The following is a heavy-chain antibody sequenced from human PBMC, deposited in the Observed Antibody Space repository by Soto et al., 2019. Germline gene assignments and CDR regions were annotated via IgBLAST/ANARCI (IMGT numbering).Heavy chain of an antibody. CDR2: IKQDGSEE. CDR3: ARIAASGRGWDV. Sequence: EVQLVESGGGLVQPGGSLRLSCVDSGFTFSSYWMSWVRQAPVKGLEWVGNIKQDGSEENYVDSVKGRFTISRENAKNSMYLQMNSLRAEDTAVYYCARIAASGRGWDVWGQGTTVVVSS. D-gene: IGHD6-13*01. J-gene: IGHJ6*02. V-gene: IGHV3-7*01. CDR1: GFTFSSYW.